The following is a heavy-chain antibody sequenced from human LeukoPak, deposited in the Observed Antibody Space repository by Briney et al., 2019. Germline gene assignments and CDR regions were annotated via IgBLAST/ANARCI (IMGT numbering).Heavy chain of an antibody. CDR1: GFTFSTYC. Sequence: GGSLRLSCAASGFTFSTYCMYWVRQAPGKGLVWVSRINTDGRNTGYADSVKGRFTISRDNAKNTLYLQMTILTAEDTAVYYCARVGKSVSYYYFDYWGQGTLVTVSS. J-gene: IGHJ4*02. D-gene: IGHD1-26*01. CDR3: ARVGKSVSYYYFDY. CDR2: INTDGRNT. V-gene: IGHV3-74*01.